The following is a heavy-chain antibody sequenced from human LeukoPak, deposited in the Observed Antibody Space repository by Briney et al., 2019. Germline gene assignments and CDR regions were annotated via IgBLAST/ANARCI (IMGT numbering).Heavy chain of an antibody. CDR2: IRYDGSNT. CDR1: GFIFSNYG. CDR3: ARNSNYDTANYYESMDY. V-gene: IGHV3-30*02. D-gene: IGHD3-22*01. J-gene: IGHJ4*02. Sequence: GGSLRLSCAASGFIFSNYGMHWVRQAPGKGLEWVAFIRYDGSNTYYADSVKGRFTISRDNSKNTLDLQLNSLRSEDTAVYYCARNSNYDTANYYESMDYWGQGAQVTVSS.